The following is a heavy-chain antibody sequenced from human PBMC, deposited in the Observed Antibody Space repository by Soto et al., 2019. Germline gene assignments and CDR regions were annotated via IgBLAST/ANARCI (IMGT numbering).Heavy chain of an antibody. Sequence: QVQLVQSGAEVKKPGASVKVSCKASGYTFTSYAIHWVRQAPGQRLEWMGWINAGNGNTQYSQKFQGRVTITRDTXXSTAYMELRSLRSDDTAVYYCARVWLGLVHDAFDIWGQGTMVPVSS. CDR1: GYTFTSYA. V-gene: IGHV1-3*01. D-gene: IGHD3-10*01. CDR2: INAGNGNT. J-gene: IGHJ3*02. CDR3: ARVWLGLVHDAFDI.